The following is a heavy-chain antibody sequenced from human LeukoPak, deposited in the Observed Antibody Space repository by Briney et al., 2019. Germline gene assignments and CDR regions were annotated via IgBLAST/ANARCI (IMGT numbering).Heavy chain of an antibody. CDR2: IHYSGST. CDR3: ARTTEGRYTYGYFYYYYMDV. J-gene: IGHJ6*03. Sequence: SETLSLTCTVSGGSIGSSSYYWSCIRQPPGNGLEWIGYIHYSGSTNYNPSLKSRVTISVDTSKNQFSLKLSSVTAADTAVYYCARTTEGRYTYGYFYYYYMDVWGKGTTVTISS. CDR1: GGSIGSSSYY. D-gene: IGHD5-18*01. V-gene: IGHV4-61*01.